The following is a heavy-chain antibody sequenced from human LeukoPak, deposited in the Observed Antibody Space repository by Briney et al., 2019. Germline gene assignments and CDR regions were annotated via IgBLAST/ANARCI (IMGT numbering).Heavy chain of an antibody. D-gene: IGHD2-2*01. CDR1: GFTFGDYA. V-gene: IGHV3-30*04. Sequence: PGGSLRLSCTASGFTFGDYAMSWVRQAPGKGLEWVAIISYDGSNEYYADSVKGRFTISRDNSKNTLYLQMNSLRAEDTAVYYCAKDASRFYYYYYMDVWGKGTTVTVSS. CDR3: AKDASRFYYYYYMDV. J-gene: IGHJ6*03. CDR2: ISYDGSNE.